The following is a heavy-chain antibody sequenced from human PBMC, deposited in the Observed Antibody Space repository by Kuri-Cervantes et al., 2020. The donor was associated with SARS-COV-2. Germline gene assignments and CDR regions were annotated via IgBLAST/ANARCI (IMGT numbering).Heavy chain of an antibody. CDR3: ARDQGLRFLEWDGIDY. V-gene: IGHV1-46*01. J-gene: IGHJ4*02. CDR1: GYTFTSYY. Sequence: ASVKVSCKASGYTFTSYYMHWVRQAPGQGLEWMGIINPSGGSTSYAQKFQGRVTMTRDTSTSTVYMELSSLRSEDTAVYYCARDQGLRFLEWDGIDYWGQGTLVTVSS. D-gene: IGHD3-3*01. CDR2: INPSGGST.